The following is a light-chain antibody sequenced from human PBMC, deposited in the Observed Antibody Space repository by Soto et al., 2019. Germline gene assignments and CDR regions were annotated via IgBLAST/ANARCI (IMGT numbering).Light chain of an antibody. V-gene: IGLV6-57*04. CDR2: EDN. Sequence: NFMLTQPHSVSESPGKTVTISCTRSSGSIASNYVQWYQQRPGSAPTTVIYEDNQRPSGVPDRFSGSIDSSSNSASLTISGLTTEDEADYYCQSYDSSNQRVVFGGGTKVTVL. J-gene: IGLJ2*01. CDR1: SGSIASNY. CDR3: QSYDSSNQRVV.